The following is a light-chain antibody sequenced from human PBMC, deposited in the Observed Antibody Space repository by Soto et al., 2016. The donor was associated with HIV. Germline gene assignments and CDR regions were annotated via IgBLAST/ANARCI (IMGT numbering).Light chain of an antibody. Sequence: DVVMTQSPLSLPVTLGQPASISCRSSQSLVHSDGNTYLNWFQQRPGQSPRRLIYKVSNRDSGVPDRFGGSGSGTDFTLKISRVEAEDVGVYYCMQALQTSRTFGLGDQAGDQT. CDR1: QSLVHSDGNTY. CDR2: KVS. CDR3: MQALQTSRT. V-gene: IGKV2-30*02. J-gene: IGKJ2*01.